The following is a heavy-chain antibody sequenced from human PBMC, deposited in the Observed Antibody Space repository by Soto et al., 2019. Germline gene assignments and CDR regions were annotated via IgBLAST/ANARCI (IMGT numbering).Heavy chain of an antibody. Sequence: EVQLVESGGGLVTPGGSLRLSCAASGFTFSSYSMNWVRQAPGKGLEWVSSISSSSSYIYYADSVKGRFTISRDNAKNSLYLQVNSLRAEDTAVYYCTRVGEDGDLSDYWGQGTLVTVSS. CDR2: ISSSSSYI. D-gene: IGHD7-27*01. CDR1: GFTFSSYS. J-gene: IGHJ4*02. V-gene: IGHV3-21*01. CDR3: TRVGEDGDLSDY.